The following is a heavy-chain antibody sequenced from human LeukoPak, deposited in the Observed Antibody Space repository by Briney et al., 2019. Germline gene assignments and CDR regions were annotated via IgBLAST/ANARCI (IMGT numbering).Heavy chain of an antibody. CDR3: ARDTAVVTAPPYYYYGMDV. D-gene: IGHD2-21*02. CDR2: INPRGGST. CDR1: GYTFTSYY. J-gene: IGHJ6*02. V-gene: IGHV1-46*01. Sequence: APVKVSCKASGYTFTSYYMHWVRQAPGQGLEWMGIINPRGGSTSYAQKFQGRVTMTRDTSTSTVYMELSSLRSEDTAVYYCARDTAVVTAPPYYYYGMDVWGQGTTVTVSS.